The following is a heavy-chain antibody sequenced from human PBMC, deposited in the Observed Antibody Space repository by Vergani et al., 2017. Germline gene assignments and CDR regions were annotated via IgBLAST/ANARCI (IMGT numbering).Heavy chain of an antibody. CDR3: ARRRVVVVPAAIVGYYYGMDV. CDR1: GFTFSTYS. CDR2: ISSSSSYI. Sequence: EVQLVESGGGLVQPGGSLRLSCAASGFTFSTYSMNWVRQAPGKGLEWVSSISSSSSYIYYADSVKGRFTISRDNAKNSLYLQMNSLRAEDTAVYYCARRRVVVVPAAIVGYYYGMDVWGQGTTVTVSS. D-gene: IGHD2-2*01. J-gene: IGHJ6*02. V-gene: IGHV3-21*01.